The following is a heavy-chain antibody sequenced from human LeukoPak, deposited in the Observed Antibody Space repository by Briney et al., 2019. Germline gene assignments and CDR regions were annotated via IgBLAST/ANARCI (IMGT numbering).Heavy chain of an antibody. Sequence: GGSLRLSCVASGFTFNSYGLNWVRQAPGKGLVWVSCIKSDGSSTSIADSAKGRFTISRDNAKNTVYLQVNSLRAEDTAVYYCVRDNRSYNFDYWGQGTLVTVSS. CDR2: IKSDGSST. D-gene: IGHD1-26*01. CDR3: VRDNRSYNFDY. V-gene: IGHV3-74*01. CDR1: GFTFNSYG. J-gene: IGHJ4*02.